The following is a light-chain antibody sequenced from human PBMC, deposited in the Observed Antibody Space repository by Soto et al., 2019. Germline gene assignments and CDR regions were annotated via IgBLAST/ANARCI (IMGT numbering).Light chain of an antibody. CDR2: DVS. Sequence: QSVLTQPASVSGSPGQSITISCTGTSSDVGGFNYVSWYQQHPGKAPKLMIYDVSNRPSGVSNRFSGSKSGHTASLTISGLQAEDEADYYCSSYSSSTTLLFGGGTKLT. J-gene: IGLJ2*01. CDR1: SSDVGGFNY. CDR3: SSYSSSTTLL. V-gene: IGLV2-14*03.